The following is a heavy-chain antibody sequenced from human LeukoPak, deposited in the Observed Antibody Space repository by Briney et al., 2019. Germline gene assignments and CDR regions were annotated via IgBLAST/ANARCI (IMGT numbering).Heavy chain of an antibody. Sequence: YSGDNTYYADSVKGRFTISRDNSKNALYPQMNSLRAEDTALYYCARDSTTGAFDIWGQGTMVTVSS. CDR3: ARDSTTGAFDI. V-gene: IGHV3-66*01. D-gene: IGHD4-17*01. CDR2: YSGDNT. J-gene: IGHJ3*02.